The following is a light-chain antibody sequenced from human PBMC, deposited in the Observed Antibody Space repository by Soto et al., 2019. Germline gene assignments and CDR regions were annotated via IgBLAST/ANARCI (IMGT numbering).Light chain of an antibody. CDR1: QSVSSY. CDR2: DAS. Sequence: EIVLTQSPATLSLSPGERATLSCRASQSVSSYLAWYQQKPGQAPRLLIYDASNRATGIPARFSGSGSGTDFTLTISSLEPEDFAVYYCQQHSNSPPSFGPGTKVDIK. CDR3: QQHSNSPPS. J-gene: IGKJ3*01. V-gene: IGKV3-11*01.